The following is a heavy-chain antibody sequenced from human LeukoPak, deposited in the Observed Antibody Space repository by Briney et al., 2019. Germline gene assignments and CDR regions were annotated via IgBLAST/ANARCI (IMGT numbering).Heavy chain of an antibody. CDR1: GYTFTTYG. Sequence: ASVKVSCKASGYTFTTYGISWVRQAPGQGLEWMGWIKVDDGDIDYAQSLQGRVTLTTDTSTNTAYMELRSLRSDDTAVYYCARDIGVTNFDXWXQGTLVTVSS. D-gene: IGHD4-17*01. CDR3: ARDIGVTNFDX. V-gene: IGHV1-18*01. J-gene: IGHJ4*02. CDR2: IKVDDGDI.